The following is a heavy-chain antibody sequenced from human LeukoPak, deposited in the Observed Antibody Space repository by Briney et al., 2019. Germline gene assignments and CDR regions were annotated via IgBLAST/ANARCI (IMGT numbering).Heavy chain of an antibody. CDR2: IYTSGST. Sequence: SQTLSLTCTVSGGSFSSGSYYWSWIRQPAGKGLEWIGRIYTSGSTNYNPSLKSRVTISVDTSKNQFSLKLSSVTAADTAVYYCARGRAPNYYYYMDVWGKGTTVTVSS. V-gene: IGHV4-61*02. CDR3: ARGRAPNYYYYMDV. J-gene: IGHJ6*03. CDR1: GGSFSSGSYY.